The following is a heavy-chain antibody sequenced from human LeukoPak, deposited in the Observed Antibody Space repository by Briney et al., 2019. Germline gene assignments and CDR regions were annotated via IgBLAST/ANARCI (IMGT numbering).Heavy chain of an antibody. D-gene: IGHD3-3*01. Sequence: SETLSLTCTVSGGSISSGGYYWSWIRQHPGKGLEWIGYIYYSGSTYYNPSLKSRVTISVDTSKNQFSLKLSSVTDADTAVYYCARVRRSLNWFDSWGQGTLVTVSS. V-gene: IGHV4-31*03. J-gene: IGHJ5*01. CDR2: IYYSGST. CDR3: ARVRRSLNWFDS. CDR1: GGSISSGGYY.